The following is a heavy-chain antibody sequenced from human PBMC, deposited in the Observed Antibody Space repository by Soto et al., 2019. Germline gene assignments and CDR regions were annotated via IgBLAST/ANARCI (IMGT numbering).Heavy chain of an antibody. Sequence: GGSLRLSCAASGFTFSTYAMSWVRQAPGKGLEWVSAISDSGGNTYYADTVKGRFTISRDNSKNTLDLKMNSLRDEDTAVYYFAKDPGRGGGSWQEYFQYWGQGTLVTV. V-gene: IGHV3-23*01. CDR1: GFTFSTYA. D-gene: IGHD2-15*01. J-gene: IGHJ1*01. CDR2: ISDSGGNT. CDR3: AKDPGRGGGSWQEYFQY.